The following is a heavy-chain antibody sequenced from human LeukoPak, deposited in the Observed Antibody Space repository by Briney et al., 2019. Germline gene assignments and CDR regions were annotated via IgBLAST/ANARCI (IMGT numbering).Heavy chain of an antibody. D-gene: IGHD2-21*02. V-gene: IGHV3-30*18. J-gene: IGHJ4*02. CDR2: ISYDGSNK. CDR1: GFTFSSYG. CDR3: AKDLGGRAYCGGDCYGFDY. Sequence: GGSLRPSCAASGFTFSSYGMHWVRQAPGKGLEWVAVISYDGSNKYYADSVKGRFTISRDNSKNTLYLQMNSLRAEDTAVYYCAKDLGGRAYCGGDCYGFDYWGQGTLVTVSS.